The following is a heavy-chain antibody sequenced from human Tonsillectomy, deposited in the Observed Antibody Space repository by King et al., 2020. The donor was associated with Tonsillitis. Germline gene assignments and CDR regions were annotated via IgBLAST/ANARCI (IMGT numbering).Heavy chain of an antibody. CDR3: AASLNADYGDYASHY. Sequence: VQLVESGGGVVQPGRSLRLSCAASGFTFSSYAIHWVRQAPGKGREWVALISYDATNKYYADSGKGRFTISRDNSKNTLYLQMNSLRTEEPAVYYCAASLNADYGDYASHYWGQGTLVTVSS. CDR1: GFTFSSYA. D-gene: IGHD4-17*01. J-gene: IGHJ4*02. V-gene: IGHV3-30*01. CDR2: ISYDATNK.